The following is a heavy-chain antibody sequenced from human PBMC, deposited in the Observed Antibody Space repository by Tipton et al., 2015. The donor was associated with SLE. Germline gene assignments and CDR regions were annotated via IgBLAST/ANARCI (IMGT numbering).Heavy chain of an antibody. D-gene: IGHD5-24*01. CDR2: LYAGGST. V-gene: IGHV4-39*07. Sequence: TLSLTCSVSGVSISTSRYYWGWIRQSPGQGLEWVGSLYAGGSTYFHPSLKSRLTLSIDTSKNQFSLKLSSVTAADTAVYYCVRLELPATKADYWGPGTLVTVSS. CDR3: VRLELPATKADY. CDR1: GVSISTSRYY. J-gene: IGHJ4*02.